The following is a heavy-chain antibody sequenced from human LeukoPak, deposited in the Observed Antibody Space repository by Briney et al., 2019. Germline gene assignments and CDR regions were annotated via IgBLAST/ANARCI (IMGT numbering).Heavy chain of an antibody. D-gene: IGHD3-22*01. V-gene: IGHV3-21*01. CDR2: ISSSSSYI. CDR3: ARFLDLTYYYDVLTEY. Sequence: PGTSLRLSCAVSGFTFSNYGMHWVRQAPGKGLEWVSSISSSSSYIYYADSVKGRFTISRDNAKNSLYLQMNSLRAEDTAVYYCARFLDLTYYYDVLTEYWGQGTLVTVSS. J-gene: IGHJ4*02. CDR1: GFTFSNYG.